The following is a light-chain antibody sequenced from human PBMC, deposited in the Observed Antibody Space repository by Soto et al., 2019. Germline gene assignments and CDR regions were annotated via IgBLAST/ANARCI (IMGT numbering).Light chain of an antibody. CDR2: GAS. CDR3: QQYGSSSIT. Sequence: EIVLKQSPGTLSLSPGERATLSCRASQSVSSNYLAWYQQKPGQAPRLLIYGASDRATGIPGRFSGSGSGTDFTLTINRLEPEDFAVYYCQQYGSSSITFGQGTRLEIK. V-gene: IGKV3-20*01. J-gene: IGKJ5*01. CDR1: QSVSSNY.